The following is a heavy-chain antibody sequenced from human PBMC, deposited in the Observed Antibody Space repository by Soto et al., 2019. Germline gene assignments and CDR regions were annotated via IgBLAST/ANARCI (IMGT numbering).Heavy chain of an antibody. CDR1: GGTFSSYA. V-gene: IGHV1-69*01. D-gene: IGHD2-2*02. CDR3: ARDVVVVPAAISWFDP. CDR2: IIPIFGTA. Sequence: QVQLVQSGAEVKKPGSSVKVSCKASGGTFSSYAISWVRQAPGQGLEWMGGIIPIFGTANYAQKFQGRVTITADESTSTAYMALSSLRSEDTAVYYCARDVVVVPAAISWFDPWGQGTLVTVSS. J-gene: IGHJ5*02.